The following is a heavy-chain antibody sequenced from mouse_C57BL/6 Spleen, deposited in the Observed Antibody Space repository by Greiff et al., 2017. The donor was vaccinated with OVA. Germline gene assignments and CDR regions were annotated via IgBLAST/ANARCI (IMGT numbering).Heavy chain of an antibody. CDR1: GFTFSSYG. J-gene: IGHJ2*01. Sequence: EVMLVESGGDLVKPGGSLKLSCAASGFTFSSYGMSWVRQTPDKRLEWVATISSGGSYTYYPDSVKGRFTSSRDNAKNTLYLQMSSLKSEDTAMYYCARRELGYFDYWGQGTTLTVSS. V-gene: IGHV5-6*02. D-gene: IGHD4-1*01. CDR2: ISSGGSYT. CDR3: ARRELGYFDY.